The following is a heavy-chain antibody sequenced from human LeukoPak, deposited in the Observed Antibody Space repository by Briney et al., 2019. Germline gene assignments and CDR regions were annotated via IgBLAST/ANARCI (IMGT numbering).Heavy chain of an antibody. CDR3: AKEDGYGAKNY. V-gene: IGHV3-23*01. D-gene: IGHD4-17*01. CDR1: GFTFSSYA. CDR2: ISSSGGRT. Sequence: GGSRRLSCAASGFTFSSYAMSWVRQAPGEGLEWVSAISSSGGRTYYADSVKGRFTISRDNSKNTLYLQMNSLRAEDTAVYYCAKEDGYGAKNYWGQGTLVTVSS. J-gene: IGHJ4*02.